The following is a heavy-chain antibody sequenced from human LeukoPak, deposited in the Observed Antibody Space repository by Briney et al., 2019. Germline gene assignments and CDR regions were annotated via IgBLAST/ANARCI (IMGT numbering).Heavy chain of an antibody. J-gene: IGHJ4*02. V-gene: IGHV3-7*01. CDR3: ARLIVGVIDY. CDR2: IKQDGSEK. Sequence: PGGSLRLSCAASGFTFSSYGMHWVRQAPGKGLEWVANIKQDGSEKYYVDSVKGRFTISRDNAKNSLYLQMSSLRAEDTAVYYCARLIVGVIDYWGQGTLVTVSS. CDR1: GFTFSSYG. D-gene: IGHD1-26*01.